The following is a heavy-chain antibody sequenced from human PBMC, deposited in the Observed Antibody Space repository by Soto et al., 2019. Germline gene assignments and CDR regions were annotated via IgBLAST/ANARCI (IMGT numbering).Heavy chain of an antibody. V-gene: IGHV3-74*01. J-gene: IGHJ3*01. CDR1: GFTFSNFW. CDR2: ISRDGGVT. D-gene: IGHD3-10*01. Sequence: EEQLVESGGGLVQPGGSLRLYCAASGFTFSNFWMHWVRQSPGKGLEWVARISRDGGVTTHADSVKGRFSISRDNARNTVSLQMHSLRTDDTAVYYFARVMLGSTYDVFNLWGQGTMVTVSS. CDR3: ARVMLGSTYDVFNL.